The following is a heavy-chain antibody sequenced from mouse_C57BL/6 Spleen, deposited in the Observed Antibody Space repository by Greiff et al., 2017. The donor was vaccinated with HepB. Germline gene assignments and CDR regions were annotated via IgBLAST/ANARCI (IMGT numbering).Heavy chain of an antibody. D-gene: IGHD2-4*01. CDR1: GYSFTDYN. J-gene: IGHJ2*01. Sequence: EVQLQQSGPELVKPGASVKISCKASGYSFTDYNMNWVKQSNGKRLEWIGVINPNYGTTRYNQKFKGKATLTVDQSSSTAYMQLNSLTSEDSAVYYSARLRLRGYYLDYWGQGTTLAVSS. V-gene: IGHV1-39*01. CDR2: INPNYGTT. CDR3: ARLRLRGYYLDY.